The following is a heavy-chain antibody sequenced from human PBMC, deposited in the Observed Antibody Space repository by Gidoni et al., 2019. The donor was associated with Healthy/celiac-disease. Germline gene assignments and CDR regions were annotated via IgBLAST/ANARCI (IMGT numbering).Heavy chain of an antibody. CDR3: AKKWLAVAGYYFDY. CDR2: ISGSGGST. D-gene: IGHD6-19*01. Sequence: EVQRLESGGGLVQPGGSRRLAWAAPGVNVSSYAMSWVRPAPGKGLEWFSSISGSGGSTYYADSVKGRFTISRDNSKNTLYLQMNSLRAEDTAVYYCAKKWLAVAGYYFDYWGQGTLVTVSS. V-gene: IGHV3-23*01. J-gene: IGHJ4*02. CDR1: GVNVSSYA.